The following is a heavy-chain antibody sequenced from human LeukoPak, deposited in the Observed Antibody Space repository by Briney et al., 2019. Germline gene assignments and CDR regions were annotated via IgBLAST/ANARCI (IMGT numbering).Heavy chain of an antibody. D-gene: IGHD2-21*02. Sequence: PGGSLRLSCAASGFTFSSYAMSWARQAPGKGLEWVSAMSGSGGSTYYADSVKGRFTISRDNSKNTLYLQMNSLRAEDTAVYYCAKDSSGGDCCWFDPWGQGTLVTVSS. CDR1: GFTFSSYA. J-gene: IGHJ5*02. V-gene: IGHV3-23*01. CDR3: AKDSSGGDCCWFDP. CDR2: MSGSGGST.